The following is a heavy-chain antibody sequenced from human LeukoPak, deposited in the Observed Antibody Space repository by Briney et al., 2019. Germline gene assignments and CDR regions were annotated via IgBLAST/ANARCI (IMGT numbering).Heavy chain of an antibody. V-gene: IGHV4-34*01. CDR1: GGSFSGYY. J-gene: IGHJ4*02. CDR2: INHSGGT. CDR3: ARGRPNFDY. Sequence: SETLSLTCAVYGGSFSGYYWSWIRQPPGKGLEWIGEINHSGGTNYNPSLKSRVTISVDTSKNQFSLKLSSVTAADTAVYYCARGRPNFDYWGQGTLVTVSS.